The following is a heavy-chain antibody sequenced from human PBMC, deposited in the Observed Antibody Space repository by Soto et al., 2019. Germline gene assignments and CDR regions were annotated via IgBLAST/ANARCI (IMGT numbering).Heavy chain of an antibody. Sequence: QVHLVQSGAEVKTPGSSVKVSCKAAGGTFNTYTLIWVRQAPGHGLEWMGRIIPMLTVTNSAQKFQGRVTLTADKSTGTAFMELTSLRADDRAIYYSSIGSWSAETFDIWGQGTMVTVSS. CDR2: IIPMLTVT. V-gene: IGHV1-69*02. CDR3: SIGSWSAETFDI. CDR1: GGTFNTYT. J-gene: IGHJ3*02. D-gene: IGHD2-2*01.